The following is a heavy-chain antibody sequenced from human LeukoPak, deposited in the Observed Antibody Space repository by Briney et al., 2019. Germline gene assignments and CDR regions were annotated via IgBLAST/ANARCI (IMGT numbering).Heavy chain of an antibody. Sequence: ASVKVSCKACGYTLTSYGISWVRQAPGQGLEWMGWISAYNGNTNYAQKLQGRVTMTTDTSTSTAYMELRSLRSDDTAVYYCRSGWYGSGTDYWGQGTLVTVSS. CDR2: ISAYNGNT. CDR1: GYTLTSYG. V-gene: IGHV1-18*01. D-gene: IGHD6-19*01. CDR3: RSGWYGSGTDY. J-gene: IGHJ4*02.